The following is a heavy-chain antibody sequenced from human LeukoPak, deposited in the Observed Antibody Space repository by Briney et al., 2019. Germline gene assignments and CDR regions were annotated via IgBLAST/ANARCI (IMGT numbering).Heavy chain of an antibody. CDR2: ISSSSSTI. CDR3: ARVEGYSYGYVSYY. CDR1: GFTFSSYS. D-gene: IGHD5-18*01. V-gene: IGHV3-48*04. Sequence: GGSLRLSFAASGFTFSSYSMNWVRQAPGKGLEWVSYISSSSSTIYYADSVKGRFTISRDNAKNSLYLQMNSLRAEDTAVYYCARVEGYSYGYVSYYWGQGTLVTVSS. J-gene: IGHJ4*02.